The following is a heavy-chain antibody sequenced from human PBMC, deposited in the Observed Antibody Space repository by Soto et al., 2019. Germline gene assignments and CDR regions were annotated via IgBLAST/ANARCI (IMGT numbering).Heavy chain of an antibody. CDR1: GGSIRSYY. D-gene: IGHD4-17*01. CDR3: ARNYGDYVDY. V-gene: IGHV4-59*08. CDR2: IYYSGST. Sequence: SETLSLTCTVSGGSIRSYYWSWIRQPPGKGLECIGYIYYSGSTNYNPSLKSRVTISVDTSKNQFSLKLSSVTAADTAIYYCARNYGDYVDYWGQGTLVTSPQ. J-gene: IGHJ4*02.